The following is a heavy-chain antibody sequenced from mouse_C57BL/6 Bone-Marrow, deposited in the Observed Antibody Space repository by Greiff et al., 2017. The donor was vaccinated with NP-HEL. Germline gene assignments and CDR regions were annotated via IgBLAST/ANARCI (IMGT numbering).Heavy chain of an antibody. D-gene: IGHD6-1*01. CDR3: TRDPLGFAY. J-gene: IGHJ3*01. CDR1: GFTFSSYA. CDR2: ISSGGDYI. Sequence: EVMLVESGEGLVKPGGSLKLSCAASGFTFSSYAMSWVRQTPEKRLEWVAYISSGGDYIYYADTVKGRFTISRDNARNTLYLQISSLKSEDTAMYYCTRDPLGFAYWGQGTLVTVSA. V-gene: IGHV5-9-1*02.